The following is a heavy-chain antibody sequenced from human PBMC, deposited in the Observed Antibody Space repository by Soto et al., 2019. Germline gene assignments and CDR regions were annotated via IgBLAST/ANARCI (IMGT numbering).Heavy chain of an antibody. CDR1: VGSLSNYY. CDR3: ARWEQWLALDH. CDR2: IHNSGST. Sequence: SETLSLTCAGSVGSLSNYYWSWIRHPPGKGLEWIGYIHNSGSTNYNPSLKSRVTISADTSKNQFSLKVTSLTSADTAVYYCARWEQWLALDHWGLGIPVTVSS. D-gene: IGHD6-19*01. J-gene: IGHJ4*02. V-gene: IGHV4-59*01.